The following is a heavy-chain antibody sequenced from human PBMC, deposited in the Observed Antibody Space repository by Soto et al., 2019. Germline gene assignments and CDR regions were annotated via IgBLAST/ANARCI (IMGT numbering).Heavy chain of an antibody. CDR1: GFTFSSYG. Sequence: GGSLRLSCAASGFTFSSYGMHWVRQAPGKGLEWVAVISYDGSNKYYADSVKGRFTVSRDKSKNTLYLQVDSLRAEDTAVYYCAKDKVPVVVTAPFDYWGQGTLVTVSS. V-gene: IGHV3-30*18. CDR2: ISYDGSNK. D-gene: IGHD2-21*02. J-gene: IGHJ4*02. CDR3: AKDKVPVVVTAPFDY.